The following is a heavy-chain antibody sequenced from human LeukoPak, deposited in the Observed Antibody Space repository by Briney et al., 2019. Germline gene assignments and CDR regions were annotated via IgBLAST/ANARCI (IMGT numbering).Heavy chain of an antibody. V-gene: IGHV4-34*01. CDR2: INHSGST. Sequence: SETLSLTCAVYGGSFSGYYWSWIRQPPGKGLEWIGEINHSGSTNYNPSLKSRVTISVDTSKNQFSLKLSSVTAADTAVYYCASGYGERQTTYWGKGNLVTVSS. CDR3: ASGYGERQTTY. D-gene: IGHD4-17*01. J-gene: IGHJ4*02. CDR1: GGSFSGYY.